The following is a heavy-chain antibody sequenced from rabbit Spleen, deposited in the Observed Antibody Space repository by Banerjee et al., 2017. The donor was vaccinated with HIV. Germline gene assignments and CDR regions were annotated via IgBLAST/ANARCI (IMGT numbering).Heavy chain of an antibody. V-gene: IGHV1S45*01. D-gene: IGHD4-2*01. CDR3: ARGGYGGHIYAMGL. J-gene: IGHJ4*01. CDR1: GFTLSSYW. CDR2: IDTNDGDT. Sequence: QEQLVESGGGLVKPEGSLTLTCKASGFTLSSYWICWVRQAPGKGLEWIACIDTNDGDTDYANWPKGRFTISKTSSTTVTLQMTSLTAADTATYFCARGGYGGHIYAMGLWGPGTLVTVS.